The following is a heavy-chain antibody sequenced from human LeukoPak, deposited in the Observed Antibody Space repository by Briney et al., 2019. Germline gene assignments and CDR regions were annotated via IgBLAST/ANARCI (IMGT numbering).Heavy chain of an antibody. D-gene: IGHD2-21*01. CDR3: ATQILLCHCY. CDR2: IFYSGTT. CDR1: GDSISSSSYY. J-gene: IGHJ4*02. V-gene: IGHV4-39*01. Sequence: NTSETLSLTCSVSGDSISSSSYYWGWIRQPPGKGLEWTGTIFYSGTTYYNPSLKSRVTMSVDTSNNQFSLKLTSVTAADTAMYYCATQILLCHCYWGQGTLVTVSS.